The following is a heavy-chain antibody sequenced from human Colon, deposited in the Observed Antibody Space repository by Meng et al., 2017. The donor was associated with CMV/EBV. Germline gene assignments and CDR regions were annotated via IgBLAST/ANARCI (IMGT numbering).Heavy chain of an antibody. CDR2: INWNSGNI. CDR3: TKTHHDSNGYYQPFDF. V-gene: IGHV3-9*01. J-gene: IGHJ4*02. D-gene: IGHD3-22*01. Sequence: SLKISCAASGFTFADHAMHWVRQVPGKGLEWVAVINWNSGNIGYADSVKGRFTISRDNAKNSLYLQLDSLGPDDTAVYYCTKTHHDSNGYYQPFDFWGRGTLVTVSS. CDR1: GFTFADHA.